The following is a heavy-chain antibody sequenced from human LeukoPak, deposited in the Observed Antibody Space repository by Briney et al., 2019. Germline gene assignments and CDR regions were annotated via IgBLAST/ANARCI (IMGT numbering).Heavy chain of an antibody. J-gene: IGHJ4*02. CDR1: GFPFSRYG. D-gene: IGHD4-23*01. CDR3: AKALGYGGNSVYFDY. V-gene: IGHV3-30*18. CDR2: ISYDGTNE. Sequence: GGSLRLSCATSGFPFSRYGMHWVRQAPGKGLEWVALISYDGTNEFYPDSVKGRFTISRDNSKNTLYLQVSSLRVEDTAVYYCAKALGYGGNSVYFDYWGQGTLVTVSS.